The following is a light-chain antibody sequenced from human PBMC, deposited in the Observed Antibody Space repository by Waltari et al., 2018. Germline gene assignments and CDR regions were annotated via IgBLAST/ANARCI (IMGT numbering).Light chain of an antibody. V-gene: IGLV2-14*01. CDR2: DVS. J-gene: IGLJ2*01. Sequence: QSALTQPASVSGSPGQSITISCTGTSSDVGGYHHVSWYQQHPGKAPKLMIYDVSNRPSGVSNRFSGSKSGNTASLTISGLQAEDEADYYCSSYTSTDVVFGGGTKLTVL. CDR3: SSYTSTDVV. CDR1: SSDVGGYHH.